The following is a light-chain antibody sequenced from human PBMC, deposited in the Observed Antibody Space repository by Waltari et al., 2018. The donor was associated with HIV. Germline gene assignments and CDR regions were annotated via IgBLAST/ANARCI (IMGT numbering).Light chain of an antibody. Sequence: QPLLTQSPSASGTPGQRVNISCFGTSSNIGSRSVNWYQHSPGTPPKLLIFSNADRPSGVPDRFSGAKSGTSASLAITGLHSQDEADYYCSVWDVTLNGLVFGGGTRLSVL. CDR1: SSNIGSRS. CDR2: SNA. CDR3: SVWDVTLNGLV. V-gene: IGLV1-44*01. J-gene: IGLJ2*01.